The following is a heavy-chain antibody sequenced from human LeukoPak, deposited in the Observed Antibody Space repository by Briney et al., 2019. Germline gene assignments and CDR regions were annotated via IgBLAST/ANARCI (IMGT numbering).Heavy chain of an antibody. J-gene: IGHJ5*02. CDR2: IYYSGST. D-gene: IGHD4-17*01. Sequence: SETLSLTCTVSGGSISSSSYYWGWIRQPPGKGLEWIGSIYYSGSTYYNPSLKSRVTISVDTSKNQFSLKLSSVTAADTAVYYCARHYGSYNWFDPWGQGTLVTVSS. CDR3: ARHYGSYNWFDP. CDR1: GGSISSSSYY. V-gene: IGHV4-39*01.